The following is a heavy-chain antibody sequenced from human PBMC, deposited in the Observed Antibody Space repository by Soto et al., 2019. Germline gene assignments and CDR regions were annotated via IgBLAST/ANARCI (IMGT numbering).Heavy chain of an antibody. V-gene: IGHV4-61*01. Sequence: SETLSLTCTVSGGSVSSGSYYWSWIRQPPGKGLEWIGYIYYSGSTNYNPSLKSRVTISVDTSKNQFSLKLSSVTAADTAVYYCARAPAYNWNDVYFDYWGQGTLVTVSS. D-gene: IGHD1-20*01. J-gene: IGHJ4*02. CDR2: IYYSGST. CDR1: GGSVSSGSYY. CDR3: ARAPAYNWNDVYFDY.